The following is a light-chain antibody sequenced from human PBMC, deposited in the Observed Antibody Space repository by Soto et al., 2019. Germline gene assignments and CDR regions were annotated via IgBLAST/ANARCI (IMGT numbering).Light chain of an antibody. CDR1: SSDIGGYNS. Sequence: QSVLTQSPSASGSPGQSVTISCTGTSSDIGGYNSVSWYQQHPGKAPKVMIYDVSKRPSGVPDRFSGPKSGNTASLTVSALQAEDEADYYCSSYTDRNNLVFGTGTKVTGL. V-gene: IGLV2-8*01. J-gene: IGLJ1*01. CDR3: SSYTDRNNLV. CDR2: DVS.